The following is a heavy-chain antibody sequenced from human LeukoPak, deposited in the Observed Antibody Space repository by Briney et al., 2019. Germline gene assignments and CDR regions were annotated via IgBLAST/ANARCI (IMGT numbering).Heavy chain of an antibody. V-gene: IGHV4-31*03. D-gene: IGHD3-16*01. J-gene: IGHJ4*02. Sequence: SQTLSLACTVSGGSISSGGYYWSWIRQHPGKGLEWIGYIYYSGSTYYNPSLKSRVTISVDTSKNQFSLKLSSVTAADTAVYYCARGWGGYFDYWGQGTLVTVSS. CDR1: GGSISSGGYY. CDR2: IYYSGST. CDR3: ARGWGGYFDY.